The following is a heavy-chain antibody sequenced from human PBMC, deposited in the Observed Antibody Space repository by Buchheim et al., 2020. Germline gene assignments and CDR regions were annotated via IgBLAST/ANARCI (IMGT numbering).Heavy chain of an antibody. V-gene: IGHV4-39*01. CDR2: IYYSGIT. D-gene: IGHD3-10*01. J-gene: IGHJ5*02. CDR1: GASIHSPSNY. CDR3: ARLLHGSERRFDP. Sequence: QLQLQESGPGLVKPSETLSLACTVSGASIHSPSNYWDWIRQPPGKGLEWIGSIYYSGITYYNPSLKSLVTMSVNPSNNQFSLKLTSVTAADTAVYYCARLLHGSERRFDPWGQGTL.